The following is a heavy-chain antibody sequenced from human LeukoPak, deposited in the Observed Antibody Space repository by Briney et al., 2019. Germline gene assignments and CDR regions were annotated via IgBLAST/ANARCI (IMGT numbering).Heavy chain of an antibody. J-gene: IGHJ4*02. D-gene: IGHD3-10*01. CDR2: ISSSSSTI. CDR1: GFTFSDHY. CDR3: ARENYASGSYGDF. V-gene: IGHV3-48*01. Sequence: GGSLRLSCAVSGFTFSDHYMDWVRQAPGKGLEWVSYISSSSSTIYYADSVKGRFTISRDNAKNSLYLQMNSLRAEDTAVYYCARENYASGSYGDFWGQGTLVTVSS.